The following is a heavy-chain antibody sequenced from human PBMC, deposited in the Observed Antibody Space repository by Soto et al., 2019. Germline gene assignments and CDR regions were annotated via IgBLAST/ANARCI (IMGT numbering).Heavy chain of an antibody. J-gene: IGHJ6*02. CDR1: GFSLTTSGVG. CDR2: LHWNDDK. V-gene: IGHV2-5*01. Sequence: QITLKESGPTLVKPTQTLTLTCTFSGFSLTTSGVGVAWIRQPPGKALEWLADLHWNDDKYHSPSLKSRLTITKDTSKNQVVLTMTNMDPVDTATYYCAHRLVGYGMDVWGQGTTVTVSS. D-gene: IGHD2-2*01. CDR3: AHRLVGYGMDV.